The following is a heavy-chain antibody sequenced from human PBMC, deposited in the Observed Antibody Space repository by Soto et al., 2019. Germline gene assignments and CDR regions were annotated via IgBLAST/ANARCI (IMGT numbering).Heavy chain of an antibody. D-gene: IGHD3-22*01. CDR2: ISYDGSNK. CDR1: GFTFSSYG. CDR3: AKYEEVVVVITTGFDY. V-gene: IGHV3-30*18. Sequence: QVQLVESGGGVVQPGRSLRLSCAASGFTFSSYGMHWVRQAPGKGLEWVAVISYDGSNKYYADSVKGRFTISRDNSKNTLYLQMNSLRAEDTAVYYCAKYEEVVVVITTGFDYWGQGTLVTVSS. J-gene: IGHJ4*02.